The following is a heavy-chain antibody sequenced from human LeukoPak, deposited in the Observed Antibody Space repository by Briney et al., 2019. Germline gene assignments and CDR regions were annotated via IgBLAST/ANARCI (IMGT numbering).Heavy chain of an antibody. V-gene: IGHV4-61*02. CDR2: IYTSGST. CDR3: AREVGSWYPNWFDP. CDR1: GGSISSGGYY. Sequence: KPSETLSLTCTVSGGSISSGGYYWSWIRQPAGKGLEWIGRIYTSGSTNYNPSLKSRVTISVDTSKNQFSLKLSSVTAADTAVCYCAREVGSWYPNWFDPWGRGTLVTVSS. D-gene: IGHD6-13*01. J-gene: IGHJ5*02.